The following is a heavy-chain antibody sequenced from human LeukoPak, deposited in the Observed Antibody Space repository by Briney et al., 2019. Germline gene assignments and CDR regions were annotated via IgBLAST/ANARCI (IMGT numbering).Heavy chain of an antibody. CDR2: IYYSGST. J-gene: IGHJ6*03. D-gene: IGHD1-14*01. V-gene: IGHV4-59*01. CDR1: GGSISSYF. Sequence: PSETLSLTCTVSGGSISSYFWSWIRQPPGRGLQWIGYIYYSGSTIYNPSLKSRVTISVDTSKNQFSLKLSSVTAADTAVYYCARASEDYYYYYMDVWGKGTTVTISS. CDR3: ARASEDYYYYYMDV.